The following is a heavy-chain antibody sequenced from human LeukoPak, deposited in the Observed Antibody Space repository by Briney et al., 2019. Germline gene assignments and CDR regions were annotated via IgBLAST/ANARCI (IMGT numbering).Heavy chain of an antibody. CDR1: GFTFSSYS. CDR3: TTLRLASSPAYYYGMDV. Sequence: PGGSLRLSCAASGFTFSSYSMSWVRQAPGKGLEWVGRIKSKTDGGTTDYAAPVKGRFTISRDDSKNTLYLQMNSLKTEDTAVYYCTTLRLASSPAYYYGMDVWGQGTTVTVSS. V-gene: IGHV3-15*01. J-gene: IGHJ6*02. CDR2: IKSKTDGGTT. D-gene: IGHD3-22*01.